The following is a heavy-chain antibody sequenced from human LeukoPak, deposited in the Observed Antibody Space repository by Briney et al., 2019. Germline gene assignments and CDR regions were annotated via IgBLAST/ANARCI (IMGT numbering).Heavy chain of an antibody. J-gene: IGHJ4*02. Sequence: PGGSLRLSCAASGFTFSDYYMSWIRQAPGKGLEWVSYISSSGSTIYYADSVKGRFTISRDNAKNSLYLQMNSLRAEDTAVYYCAREQLRLGELSLYDYWGQGTLVTVSS. CDR3: AREQLRLGELSLYDY. CDR1: GFTFSDYY. V-gene: IGHV3-11*01. CDR2: ISSSGSTI. D-gene: IGHD3-16*02.